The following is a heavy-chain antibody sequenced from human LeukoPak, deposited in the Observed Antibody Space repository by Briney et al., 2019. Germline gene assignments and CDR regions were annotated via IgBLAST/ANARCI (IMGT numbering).Heavy chain of an antibody. D-gene: IGHD6-19*01. CDR3: ARPYSSAWDNWFHP. J-gene: IGHJ5*02. CDR1: GNTFTSYY. V-gene: IGHV1-46*01. Sequence: GASVKVSCKASGNTFTSYYMHWVRQAPGQGLEWMGEINPSGDSTSYAQKFQGRVTMTRDMSTSTVYMELSSLRSEDSAVYYCARPYSSAWDNWFHPWGQGTLVTVSS. CDR2: INPSGDST.